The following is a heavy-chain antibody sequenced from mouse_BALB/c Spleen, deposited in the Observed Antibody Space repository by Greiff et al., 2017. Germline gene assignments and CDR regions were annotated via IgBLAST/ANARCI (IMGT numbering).Heavy chain of an antibody. Sequence: EVKVVESGGGLVKPGGSLKLSCAASGFTFSSYTMSWVRQTPEKRLEWVATISSGGSYTYYPDSVKGRFTISRDNAKNTLYLQMSSLKSEDTAMYYCTREHYYDYDWFAYWGQGTLVTVSA. D-gene: IGHD2-4*01. CDR1: GFTFSSYT. CDR2: ISSGGSYT. CDR3: TREHYYDYDWFAY. J-gene: IGHJ3*01. V-gene: IGHV5-6-4*01.